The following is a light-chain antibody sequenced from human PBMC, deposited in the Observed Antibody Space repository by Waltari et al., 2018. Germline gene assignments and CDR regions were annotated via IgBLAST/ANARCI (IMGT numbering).Light chain of an antibody. CDR3: QQYYTYPLT. CDR2: KAS. Sequence: DIQMTQSPSTLSASVGDRVTITCRASQGISSWLAWYQQKPGKAPKLLIYKASTLEGGVPSRFSGIGSGTDFTLTISSLQPDDSAAYYCQQYYTYPLTFGGGTKVEIK. V-gene: IGKV1-5*03. CDR1: QGISSW. J-gene: IGKJ4*01.